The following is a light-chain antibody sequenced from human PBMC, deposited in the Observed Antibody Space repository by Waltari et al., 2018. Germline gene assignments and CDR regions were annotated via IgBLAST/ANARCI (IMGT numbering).Light chain of an antibody. CDR1: SSDVGGYNY. J-gene: IGLJ2*01. Sequence: QSALTQPAPVSGAPGQSTPIPCTGTSSDVGGYNYVPWYQPHPAKVPKLILFDVRKRPSGVSNRFSGSKSGNTASLTVSGLQTEDEADYYCSSFTTSSTVVFGGGTKLTVL. V-gene: IGLV2-14*03. CDR2: DVR. CDR3: SSFTTSSTVV.